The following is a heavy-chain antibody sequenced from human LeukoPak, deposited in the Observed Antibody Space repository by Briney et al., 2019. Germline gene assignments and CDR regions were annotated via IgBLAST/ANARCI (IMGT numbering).Heavy chain of an antibody. Sequence: PGGSLRLSCAASGFTFSDPAMDWVRQAPGKGLEWVSLISHSGANTFYADSVKGRFSVSRDNSKNTMYLQMNSLRDEDTAVYYCAKDIEASIWGQGTLVAVSS. CDR1: GFTFSDPA. CDR2: ISHSGANT. CDR3: AKDIEASI. D-gene: IGHD2-15*01. J-gene: IGHJ4*02. V-gene: IGHV3-23*01.